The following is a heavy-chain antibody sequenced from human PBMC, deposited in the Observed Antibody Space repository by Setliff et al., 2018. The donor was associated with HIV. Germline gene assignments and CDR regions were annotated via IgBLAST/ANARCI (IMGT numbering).Heavy chain of an antibody. CDR3: AKSTGTSHASFSFEI. CDR1: GFTFRSYA. D-gene: IGHD3-3*01. V-gene: IGHV3-23*01. J-gene: IGHJ3*02. Sequence: PGGSLRLSCAASGFTFRSYAMSWVRQAQGKGLEWVSGISGSGTSTYYADSVKGRFTISRDNSKNTLYLQMNSLRAEDTAVYYCAKSTGTSHASFSFEIWGQGTMVTVSS. CDR2: ISGSGTST.